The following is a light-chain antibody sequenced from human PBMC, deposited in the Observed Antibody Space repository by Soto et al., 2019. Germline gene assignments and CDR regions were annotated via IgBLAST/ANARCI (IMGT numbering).Light chain of an antibody. J-gene: IGLJ3*02. Sequence: QSALTQPASVSGSPGQSITISCTGASSDIGIYNYVSWYQQHPGKAPKLMIYEVSKRPSGVPFRFSASKSANTASLTVSGLQAEDEADYYCCSYAGSNSWVFGGGTKVTVL. V-gene: IGLV2-8*01. CDR1: SSDIGIYNY. CDR3: CSYAGSNSWV. CDR2: EVS.